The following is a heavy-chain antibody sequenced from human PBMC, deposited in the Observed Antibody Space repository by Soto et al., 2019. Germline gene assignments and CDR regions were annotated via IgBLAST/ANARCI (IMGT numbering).Heavy chain of an antibody. V-gene: IGHV4-59*08. D-gene: IGHD2-2*01. CDR1: WGSSGDHG. J-gene: IGHJ6*02. CDR3: ARQGGYCSSTNCYGYYAMDV. Sequence: LQTLCLRWSVAWGSSGDHGGSRFRQTTGKGLEWIGYVHDSWGSNYNPSLKSRVAISLDTSKSQFSLKLTSVTATDTALYYCARQGGYCSSTNCYGYYAMDVWGQGTTVTVSS. CDR2: VHDSWGS.